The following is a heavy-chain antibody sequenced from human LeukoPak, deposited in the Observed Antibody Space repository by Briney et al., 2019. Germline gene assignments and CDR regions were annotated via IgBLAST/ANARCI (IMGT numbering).Heavy chain of an antibody. J-gene: IGHJ4*02. CDR2: IKQDGSEK. Sequence: GGSLRLSCAASGFTFSSYWMSWVRQAPGKGLEWVANIKQDGSEKYYVDSVKGRFTISRDNAKNSLYLQMNSLKTEDTAVYYCSTLYYYGSGSRYKNYFDYWGQGALVTVSS. D-gene: IGHD3-10*01. CDR1: GFTFSSYW. CDR3: STLYYYGSGSRYKNYFDY. V-gene: IGHV3-7*03.